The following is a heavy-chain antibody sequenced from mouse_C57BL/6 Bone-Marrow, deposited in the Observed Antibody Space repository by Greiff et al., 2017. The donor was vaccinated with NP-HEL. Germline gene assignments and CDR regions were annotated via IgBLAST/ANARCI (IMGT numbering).Heavy chain of an antibody. Sequence: EVMLVESGGDLVKPGGSLKLSCAASGFTFSSYGMSWVRQTPDKRLEWVATISSGGSYTYYPDSVKGRFTISRDNAKNTLYLQMSSLKSEDTAMYYCASPYDYDVAWFAYWCRGTLVTVSA. CDR3: ASPYDYDVAWFAY. V-gene: IGHV5-6*02. CDR1: GFTFSSYG. D-gene: IGHD2-4*01. J-gene: IGHJ3*01. CDR2: ISSGGSYT.